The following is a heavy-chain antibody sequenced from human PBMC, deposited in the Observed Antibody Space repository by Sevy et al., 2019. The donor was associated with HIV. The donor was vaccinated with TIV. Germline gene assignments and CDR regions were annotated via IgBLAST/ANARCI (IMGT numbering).Heavy chain of an antibody. CDR2: IRSATDGGTT. D-gene: IGHD5-12*01. CDR1: DFTFSNDW. V-gene: IGHV3-15*07. J-gene: IGHJ5*02. Sequence: GGSLRLSCVASDFTFSNDWMTWVRQAPGKGLEWVGHIRSATDGGTTDYAAPVKGRFTISRHDSKNTVYLEMNSLKIEDTGVYFCATLSGNYWGDWLDPWGQGTLVTVSS. CDR3: ATLSGNYWGDWLDP.